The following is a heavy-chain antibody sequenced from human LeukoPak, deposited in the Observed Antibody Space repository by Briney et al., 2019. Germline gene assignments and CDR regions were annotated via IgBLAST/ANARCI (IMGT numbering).Heavy chain of an antibody. CDR2: VNPNSGNT. CDR1: GYTFTSYD. Sequence: ASVKVSCKASGYTFTSYDINWVRQATGQGLEWMGWVNPNSGNTGYAQKFQGRVTMTRNTSISTAYMELSSLRSEDTAVYYCARVVGSDIVATIGYYYYGMGVWGQGTTVTVSS. J-gene: IGHJ6*02. V-gene: IGHV1-8*01. CDR3: ARVVGSDIVATIGYYYYGMGV. D-gene: IGHD5-12*01.